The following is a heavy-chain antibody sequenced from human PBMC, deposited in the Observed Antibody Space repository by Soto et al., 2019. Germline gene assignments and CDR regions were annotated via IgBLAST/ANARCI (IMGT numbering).Heavy chain of an antibody. CDR3: ARGSFGVVVAATINWFDP. J-gene: IGHJ5*02. CDR2: INHSGST. Sequence: SETLSLTCAVYGGSFSGYYWSWIRQPPGKGLEWIGEINHSGSTNYNPSLKSRVTISVDTAKNKFSLKLSSVPAADTAVYYCARGSFGVVVAATINWFDPWGQGTLVTVSS. CDR1: GGSFSGYY. V-gene: IGHV4-34*01. D-gene: IGHD2-15*01.